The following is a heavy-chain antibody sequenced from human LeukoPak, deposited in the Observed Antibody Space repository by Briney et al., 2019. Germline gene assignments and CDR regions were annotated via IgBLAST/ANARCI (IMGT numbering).Heavy chain of an antibody. CDR3: AKGGYGDHYYYYYYMDV. CDR2: ISGSGGST. Sequence: PGGSLRLSCAASGFTFSSYAMSWVRQAPGKGLEWVSAISGSGGSTYYADSVKGRFTISRDNSKNTLYLQMNSLRVGDTAVYYCAKGGYGDHYYYYYYMDVWGKGTTVTISS. J-gene: IGHJ6*03. V-gene: IGHV3-23*01. CDR1: GFTFSSYA. D-gene: IGHD4-17*01.